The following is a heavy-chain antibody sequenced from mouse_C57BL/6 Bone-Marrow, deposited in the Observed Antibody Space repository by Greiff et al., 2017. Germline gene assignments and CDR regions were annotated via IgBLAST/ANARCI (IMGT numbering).Heavy chain of an antibody. CDR3: ARPGWAWFAY. V-gene: IGHV5-17*01. CDR1: GFTFSDYG. D-gene: IGHD3-1*01. Sequence: EVKLVESGGGLVKPGGSLKLSCAASGFTFSDYGMHWVRQAPEKGLEWVAYISSGSSTTYYADTVKGRFTISRDNAKNTLFLQMTSLRSEDTAMYYCARPGWAWFAYWGQGTLVTVSA. J-gene: IGHJ3*01. CDR2: ISSGSSTT.